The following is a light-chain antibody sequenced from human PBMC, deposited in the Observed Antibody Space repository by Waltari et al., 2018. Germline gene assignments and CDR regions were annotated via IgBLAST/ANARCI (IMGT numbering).Light chain of an antibody. J-gene: IGLJ3*02. CDR2: DAS. V-gene: IGLV2-14*03. CDR1: GSASRAINY. CDR3: SSYTTSRTWV. Sequence: QSALTQPASVSGSPGQPITISCLGSGSASRAINYVPWFQQHPGKATKLIIYDASPRPSGTSDRFSGSKSGNTASLTISGLQAEDEADYYCSSYTTSRTWVFGGGTKLTVL.